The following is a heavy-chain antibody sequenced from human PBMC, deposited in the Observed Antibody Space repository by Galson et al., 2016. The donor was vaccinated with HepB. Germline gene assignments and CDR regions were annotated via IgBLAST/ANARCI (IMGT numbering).Heavy chain of an antibody. CDR2: IIPLFRAA. CDR3: ARGKEAAGDFDY. CDR1: GGTFSTSS. V-gene: IGHV1-69*13. Sequence: SVKVSCKATGGTFSTSSFSWVRQAPSQRLEWMGGIIPLFRAARYAPNFQGRVTITADDSTSTVYMDLNSLTSEDTAIYFCARGKEAAGDFDYWGQGTLVTV. D-gene: IGHD6-13*01. J-gene: IGHJ4*02.